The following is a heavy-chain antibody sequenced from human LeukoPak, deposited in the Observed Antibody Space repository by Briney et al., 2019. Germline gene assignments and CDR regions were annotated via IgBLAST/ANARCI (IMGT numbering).Heavy chain of an antibody. V-gene: IGHV3-23*01. CDR3: ARDGSRYYHYYFDY. J-gene: IGHJ4*02. Sequence: GGSLRLSCAASGFTFSSYAMSWVRQAPGKGLEWVSAISGSGGSTYYADSVKGRFTISRDNSKNTLYLQMNSLRAEDTAVYYCARDGSRYYHYYFDYWGQGTLVTVSS. D-gene: IGHD3-22*01. CDR1: GFTFSSYA. CDR2: ISGSGGST.